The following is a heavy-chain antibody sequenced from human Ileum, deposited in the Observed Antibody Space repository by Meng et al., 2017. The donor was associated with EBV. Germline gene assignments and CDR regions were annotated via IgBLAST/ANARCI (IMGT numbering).Heavy chain of an antibody. D-gene: IGHD6-19*01. CDR2: MYYSGST. Sequence: LQLQESGPGLVKPSEPLSLTCTVSGGSISNENDYWGWIRQPPGKGLEWIGSMYYSGSTYYNPSLKSRVTMSLDTSKNQFSLQLTSVTAADTALYYCATRVAAVKYYFDYWGQGTLVTVSS. CDR1: GGSISNENDY. J-gene: IGHJ4*02. CDR3: ATRVAAVKYYFDY. V-gene: IGHV4-39*07.